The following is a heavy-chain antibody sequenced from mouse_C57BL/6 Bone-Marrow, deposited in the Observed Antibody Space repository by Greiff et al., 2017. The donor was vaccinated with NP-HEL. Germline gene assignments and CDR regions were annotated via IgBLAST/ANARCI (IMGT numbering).Heavy chain of an antibody. CDR2: INPNYGTT. CDR1: GYSFTDYN. Sequence: EVQVVESGPELVKPGASVKISCKASGYSFTDYNMNWVKQSTGQSLEWIGVINPNYGTTSYNQKFKGKATLTVDQSSSTAYMQLNSLTSEDSAVYYCARKLSSYAMDYWGQGTSVTVSS. V-gene: IGHV1-39*01. D-gene: IGHD1-1*01. CDR3: ARKLSSYAMDY. J-gene: IGHJ4*01.